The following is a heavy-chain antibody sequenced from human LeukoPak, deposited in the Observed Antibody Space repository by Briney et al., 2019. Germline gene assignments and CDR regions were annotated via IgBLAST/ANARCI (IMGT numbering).Heavy chain of an antibody. CDR3: ARGWVVTTGGFDM. J-gene: IGHJ3*02. D-gene: IGHD2-21*02. CDR2: IYSGGPT. CDR1: GFTVSLYY. Sequence: GGSLRLSCAASGFTVSLYYMTWVRQAPGKGLEWVSVIYSGGPTYYADSVKGRFTISRDNSKNTVYLQMNSLRGEDTAVYFCARGWVVTTGGFDMWGQGTMVTVSS. V-gene: IGHV3-53*01.